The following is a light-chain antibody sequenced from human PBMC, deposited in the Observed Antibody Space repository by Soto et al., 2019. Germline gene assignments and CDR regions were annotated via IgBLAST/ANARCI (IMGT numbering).Light chain of an antibody. Sequence: QSVLTQPPSVSGAPGQRVTISCTGSSSNIGAGYDVHWYQQLPGRAPKLLIYANSNRPSGVPDRFSGSRSGTSASLAITELQAEDEADYSCQSYDSSLSGFYVFGTGTKLTVL. J-gene: IGLJ1*01. CDR3: QSYDSSLSGFYV. CDR1: SSNIGAGYD. V-gene: IGLV1-40*01. CDR2: ANS.